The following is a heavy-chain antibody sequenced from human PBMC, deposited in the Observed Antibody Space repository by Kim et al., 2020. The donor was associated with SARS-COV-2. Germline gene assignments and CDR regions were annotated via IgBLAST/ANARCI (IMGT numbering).Heavy chain of an antibody. D-gene: IGHD7-27*01. CDR1: GYTLTELS. J-gene: IGHJ6*02. V-gene: IGHV1-24*01. Sequence: ASVKVSCKVSGYTLTELSMHWVRQAPGKGLEWMGGFDPEDGETIYAQKFQGRVTMTEDTSTDTAYMELSSLRSEDTAVYYCATGEVTGAADYYYYGMDVWGQGTTVTVSS. CDR2: FDPEDGET. CDR3: ATGEVTGAADYYYYGMDV.